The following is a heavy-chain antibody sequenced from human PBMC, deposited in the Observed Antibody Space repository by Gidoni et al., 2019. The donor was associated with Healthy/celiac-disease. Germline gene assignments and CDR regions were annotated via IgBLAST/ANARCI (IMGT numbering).Heavy chain of an antibody. CDR3: ARSDSSGWPWYYFDY. CDR1: GFTVSSNY. D-gene: IGHD6-19*01. J-gene: IGHJ4*02. CDR2: IYSGGST. Sequence: EVQLVESGGGLVQPGGSLRLSCAASGFTVSSNYMSWVRQAPGKGLEWVSVIYSGGSTYYADSVKGRFTISRDNSKNTLYLQMNSLRAEDTAVYYCARSDSSGWPWYYFDYWGQGTLVTVSS. V-gene: IGHV3-66*01.